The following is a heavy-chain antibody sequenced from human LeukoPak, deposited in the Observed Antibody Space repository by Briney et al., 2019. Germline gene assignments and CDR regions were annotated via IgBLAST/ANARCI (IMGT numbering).Heavy chain of an antibody. CDR1: GYSISTGYY. V-gene: IGHV4-38-2*02. J-gene: IGHJ4*02. D-gene: IGHD4-23*01. Sequence: SETLSLTCTVSGYSISTGYYWDWIRQPPGKGLEWIGTFYHGGSTYYNPSLKSRVTISVDTSKNQFSLKLSSVTAADTAVYYCARHSDYGGNSEYWGQGTLVTVSS. CDR3: ARHSDYGGNSEY. CDR2: FYHGGST.